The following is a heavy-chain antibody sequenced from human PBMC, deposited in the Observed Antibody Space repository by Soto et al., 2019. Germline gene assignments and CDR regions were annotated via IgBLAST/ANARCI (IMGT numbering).Heavy chain of an antibody. CDR2: IYHSGGT. CDR1: SGSISSNNW. CDR3: ARERGAGTYQGFDF. Sequence: QVQLQESGPGLVKPSGTLSLTCAVSSGSISSNNWWHWVRQPPGKGLEWIGEIYHSGGTNYSPSLKSRVTMSVDKSKNQFSLSLSSMTAADTAVYYCARERGAGTYQGFDFWGQGTLVTVSS. J-gene: IGHJ4*02. V-gene: IGHV4-4*02. D-gene: IGHD1-26*01.